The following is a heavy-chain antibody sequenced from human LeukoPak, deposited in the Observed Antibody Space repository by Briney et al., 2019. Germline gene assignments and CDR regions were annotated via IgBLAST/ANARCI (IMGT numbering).Heavy chain of an antibody. CDR1: GFTFSSYE. CDR3: ARDISIVVGDAFDI. J-gene: IGHJ3*02. D-gene: IGHD3-22*01. Sequence: GGSLRLSCAASGFTFSSYEMNWVRQAPGKGLEWVSYISSSGSTIYYADSVKGRFTISRDNAKNSLYLQMNSLRAEDTAVYYCARDISIVVGDAFDIWGQGTMVTVSS. V-gene: IGHV3-48*03. CDR2: ISSSGSTI.